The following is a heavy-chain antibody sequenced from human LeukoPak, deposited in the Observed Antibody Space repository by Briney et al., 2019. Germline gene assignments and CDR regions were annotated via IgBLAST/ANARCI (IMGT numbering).Heavy chain of an antibody. V-gene: IGHV1-3*03. CDR3: ARTTTYYYDSSGLGYFDY. CDR1: GSTFTNHG. J-gene: IGHJ4*02. D-gene: IGHD3-22*01. CDR2: INAGNGNT. Sequence: GASVKVPCKVSGSTFTNHGISWVRGAPGQGLEWMGWINAGNGNTKYSQEFQGRVTITRDTSASTAYMELSSLRSEDMAVYYCARTTTYYYDSSGLGYFDYWGQGTLVTVSS.